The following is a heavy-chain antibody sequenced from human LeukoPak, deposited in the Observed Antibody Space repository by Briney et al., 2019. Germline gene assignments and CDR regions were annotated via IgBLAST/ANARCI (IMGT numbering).Heavy chain of an antibody. D-gene: IGHD5-18*01. CDR3: ARERGYSYGLPRDAFDI. CDR2: IWYDGSNK. V-gene: IGHV3-33*01. Sequence: GRSLRLSCAASGFTFSSYGMHWVRQAPGKGLEWVAVIWYDGSNKYYADSVKGRFTISRDNSKNTLYLQMNSLRAEDTAVCYCARERGYSYGLPRDAFDIWGQGTMVTVSS. J-gene: IGHJ3*02. CDR1: GFTFSSYG.